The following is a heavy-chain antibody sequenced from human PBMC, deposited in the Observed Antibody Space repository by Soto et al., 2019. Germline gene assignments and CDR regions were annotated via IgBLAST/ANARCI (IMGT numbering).Heavy chain of an antibody. CDR3: ARETYYGSGSPLGYFDL. D-gene: IGHD3-10*01. CDR2: ISSSSSYT. CDR1: GFTFSDYY. J-gene: IGHJ2*01. V-gene: IGHV3-11*05. Sequence: QVQLVESGGGLVKPGGSLRLSCAASGFTFSDYYMSWIRQAPGKGLEWVSYISSSSSYTNYADSVKGRFTISRDNAKNSLYLQMNSLRAEDTAVYYCARETYYGSGSPLGYFDLWGRGTLVTVSS.